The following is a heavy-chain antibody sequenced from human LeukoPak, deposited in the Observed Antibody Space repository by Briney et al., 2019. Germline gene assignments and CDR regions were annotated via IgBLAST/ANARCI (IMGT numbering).Heavy chain of an antibody. CDR3: ASLLLWFGEADAFDI. V-gene: IGHV4-34*01. CDR2: INHSGST. Sequence: PSETLSLTCAVYGGSFSGYYWSWIRQPPGKGLEWIGEINHSGSTNYNPSLKSRVTISVDTSKNQFSLKLSSVTAADTAVYYCASLLLWFGEADAFDIWGQGTMVTVSS. CDR1: GGSFSGYY. J-gene: IGHJ3*02. D-gene: IGHD3-10*01.